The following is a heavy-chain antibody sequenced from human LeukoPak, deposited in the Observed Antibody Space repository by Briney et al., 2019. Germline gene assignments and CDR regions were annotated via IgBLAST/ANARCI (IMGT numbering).Heavy chain of an antibody. D-gene: IGHD3-10*01. CDR1: GYTFTSYD. CDR2: MNPNSGNT. Sequence: GASVKVSCKASGYTFTSYDINWVRQATGQGLEWMGWMNPNSGNTGYAQKFQGRVTMTRNTSISTAYMELSSLRSEDTAVYYCARTMVLGVISAYDYGMDVWGQGTTVTVSS. CDR3: ARTMVLGVISAYDYGMDV. V-gene: IGHV1-8*01. J-gene: IGHJ6*02.